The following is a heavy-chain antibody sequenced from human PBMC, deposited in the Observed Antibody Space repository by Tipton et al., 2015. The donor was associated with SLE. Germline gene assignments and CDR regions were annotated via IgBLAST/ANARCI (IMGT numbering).Heavy chain of an antibody. CDR1: GGTSSSYA. V-gene: IGHV1-69*06. CDR3: TRGDIATRRFDY. J-gene: IGHJ4*02. CDR2: VIPFSGAA. D-gene: IGHD6-6*01. Sequence: QSGPEVKKPASSVKVSCKGSGGTSSSYAINWVRQAPGQGLEWMGGVIPFSGAANSAQKFKGRVTITADRSTSSAYMELSSLRSEDTAVYYCTRGDIATRRFDYWGQGTLVTVSS.